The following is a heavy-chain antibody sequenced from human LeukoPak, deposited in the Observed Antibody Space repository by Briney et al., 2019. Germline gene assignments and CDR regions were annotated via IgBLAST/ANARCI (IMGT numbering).Heavy chain of an antibody. D-gene: IGHD3-16*01. CDR2: IEQDGSEK. Sequence: GGSLRLSCAASGFTSSSYWMSWVRQAPGKGLEWVASIEQDGSEKYYVDSVKGRFTISRDNPKNSLYLQMNSLRAEDTAVYYCARRGSYQNWFDPWGQGTLVTVSS. CDR1: GFTSSSYW. J-gene: IGHJ5*02. V-gene: IGHV3-7*01. CDR3: ARRGSYQNWFDP.